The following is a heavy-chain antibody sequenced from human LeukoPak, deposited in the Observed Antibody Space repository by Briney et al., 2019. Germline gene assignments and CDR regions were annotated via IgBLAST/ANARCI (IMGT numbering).Heavy chain of an antibody. V-gene: IGHV1-69*05. CDR2: IVPIFGTA. J-gene: IGHJ5*02. D-gene: IGHD5-12*01. Sequence: SVKVPCKASGGTFSSYAISWVRQAPGQGLEWMGRIVPIFGTANYAQKFQGRVTITTDESTSTAYMELSSLRSEDTAVYYCARATSTRGYSGSNWFDPWGQGTLVTVSS. CDR3: ARATSTRGYSGSNWFDP. CDR1: GGTFSSYA.